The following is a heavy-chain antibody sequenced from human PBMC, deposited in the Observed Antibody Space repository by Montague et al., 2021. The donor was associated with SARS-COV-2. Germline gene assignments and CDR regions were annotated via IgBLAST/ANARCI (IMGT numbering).Heavy chain of an antibody. CDR3: ARDSPLSGYSNYYFDY. V-gene: IGHV3-30-3*01. Sequence: SLRLSCPASGFTFSSYAMHWVRQAPGKGLEWVAVISYDGSNKYYADSVKGRFTISRDNSKNTLYLQMNSLRAEDTAVYYCARDSPLSGYSNYYFDYWGQGTLVTVSS. CDR2: ISYDGSNK. CDR1: GFTFSSYA. J-gene: IGHJ4*02. D-gene: IGHD4-11*01.